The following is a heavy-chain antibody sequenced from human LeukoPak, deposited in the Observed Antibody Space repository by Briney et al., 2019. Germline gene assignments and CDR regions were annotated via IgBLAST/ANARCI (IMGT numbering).Heavy chain of an antibody. Sequence: PSETLSLTCTVSGDSISSSSYYWAWIRQPPGKGLEWIGSTYYSGTTYYNPSLKSRVTISVDTSKNQFSLKVSSVTAADTAVYYCARHRRYTTGSEEYDYWGQGNMVTVSS. CDR2: TYYSGTT. V-gene: IGHV4-39*01. D-gene: IGHD2-8*02. CDR3: ARHRRYTTGSEEYDY. J-gene: IGHJ4*02. CDR1: GDSISSSSYY.